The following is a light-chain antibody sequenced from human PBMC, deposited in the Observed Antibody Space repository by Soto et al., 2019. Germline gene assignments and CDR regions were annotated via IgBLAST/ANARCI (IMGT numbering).Light chain of an antibody. CDR1: SSDVGGYNY. J-gene: IGLJ2*01. V-gene: IGLV2-14*01. Sequence: QSALTQPASVSGSPGQTITISCTGTSSDVGGYNYVSWYQQHPGKAPKLMIYDVNNRPSGVSNRFSGSKSGNTASLTISGLKAEDKADYYCSSYTSSSTLVVFGGGTKLTVL. CDR2: DVN. CDR3: SSYTSSSTLVV.